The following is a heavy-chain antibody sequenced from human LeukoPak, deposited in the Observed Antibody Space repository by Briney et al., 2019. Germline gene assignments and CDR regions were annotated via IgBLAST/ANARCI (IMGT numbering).Heavy chain of an antibody. CDR3: ARDGFCSSTTCYVPDYYNMDV. V-gene: IGHV3-7*01. J-gene: IGHJ6*02. CDR1: GFTFSSYW. D-gene: IGHD2-2*03. CDR2: IKQDGSEK. Sequence: GGSLRLSCAASGFTFSSYWITWVRQAPGKGLEWVANIKQDGSEKYYVDSVKGRFTISRDNAKSSLYLQMNSLRAEDTAVYYCARDGFCSSTTCYVPDYYNMDVWGQGTTVTVSS.